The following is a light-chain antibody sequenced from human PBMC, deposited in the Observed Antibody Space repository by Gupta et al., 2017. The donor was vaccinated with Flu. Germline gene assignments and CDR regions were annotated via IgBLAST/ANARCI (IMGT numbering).Light chain of an antibody. CDR3: SPYGGRNKWL. Sequence: QSALTQPPSASGSPGQSVTISCTGTSSDVGGYISVCWYQQHPDKPPKLIIYEDTKRPSGVPGRFSGSKSGNTASLTISGLEEGEDAYYYSSPYGGRNKWLFGGGTKLT. V-gene: IGLV2-8*01. CDR1: SSDVGGYIS. CDR2: EDT. J-gene: IGLJ2*01.